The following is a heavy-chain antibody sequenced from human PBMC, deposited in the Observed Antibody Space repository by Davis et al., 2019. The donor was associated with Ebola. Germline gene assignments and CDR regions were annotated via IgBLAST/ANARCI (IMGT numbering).Heavy chain of an antibody. CDR3: ARQTGCDY. J-gene: IGHJ4*02. Sequence: GESLKISCAASGFTFSSYSMNWVRQAPGKGLEWVSYISSSGSTRYYADSVKGRFTISRDNSKNTLYLQMNSLRAEDTAVYYCARQTGCDYWGQGTLVTVSS. V-gene: IGHV3-48*01. CDR1: GFTFSSYS. CDR2: ISSSGSTR. D-gene: IGHD4/OR15-4a*01.